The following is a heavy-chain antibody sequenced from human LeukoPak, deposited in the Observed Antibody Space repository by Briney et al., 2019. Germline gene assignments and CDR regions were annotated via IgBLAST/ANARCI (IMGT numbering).Heavy chain of an antibody. CDR3: ARDISRDSSGWYFSYFDY. D-gene: IGHD6-19*01. V-gene: IGHV1-2*06. CDR1: GYTFTDYY. Sequence: ASVKVSCKASGYTFTDYYMHWVRQAPGQGLDWMGRLNPNTGGTNLPQKFQGRVTMTTDTSTSTAYMELRSLRSDDTAVYYCARDISRDSSGWYFSYFDYWGQGTLVTVSS. CDR2: LNPNTGGT. J-gene: IGHJ4*02.